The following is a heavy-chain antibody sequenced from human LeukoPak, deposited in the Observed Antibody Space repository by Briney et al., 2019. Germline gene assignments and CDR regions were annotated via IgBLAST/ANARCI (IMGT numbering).Heavy chain of an antibody. V-gene: IGHV4-59*01. Sequence: SETLSLNCTVSGGSISSYYWSWIRQPPGKGLEWMWYIYYSGSTNYNPSLKSRVTISVDTSKNQFSLKLSSVTVADPAVYSCARALFWSGLDYWGQGTLVTVSS. CDR3: ARALFWSGLDY. CDR2: IYYSGST. CDR1: GGSISSYY. J-gene: IGHJ4*02. D-gene: IGHD3-3*01.